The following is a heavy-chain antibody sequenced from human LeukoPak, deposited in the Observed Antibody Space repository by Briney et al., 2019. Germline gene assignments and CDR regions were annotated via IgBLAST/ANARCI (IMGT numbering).Heavy chain of an antibody. J-gene: IGHJ4*02. V-gene: IGHV3-23*01. Sequence: RGSLRLSCAASGFTFSSYAMSWVRQAPGKGLEWVSAISGSGGSTYYADSVKGRFTISRDNSKNTPYLQMNSLRAEDTAVYYCAKVGNGRWLHRAEYYFDYWGQGTLVTVSS. CDR1: GFTFSSYA. CDR3: AKVGNGRWLHRAEYYFDY. D-gene: IGHD5-24*01. CDR2: ISGSGGST.